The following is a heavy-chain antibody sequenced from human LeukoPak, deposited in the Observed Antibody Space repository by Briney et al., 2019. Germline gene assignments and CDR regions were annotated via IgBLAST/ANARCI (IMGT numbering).Heavy chain of an antibody. CDR1: GFTFSSYS. CDR2: ISSSSSTI. CDR3: AKDPRSYVWGSCS. D-gene: IGHD3-16*01. V-gene: IGHV3-48*01. Sequence: GGSLRLSCAASGFTFSSYSMNWVRQAPGKGLEWVSYISSSSSTIYYADSVKGRFTISRDNAKNTLYLQMNSLRAEDTAVYYCAKDPRSYVWGSCSWGQGTLVTVSS. J-gene: IGHJ4*02.